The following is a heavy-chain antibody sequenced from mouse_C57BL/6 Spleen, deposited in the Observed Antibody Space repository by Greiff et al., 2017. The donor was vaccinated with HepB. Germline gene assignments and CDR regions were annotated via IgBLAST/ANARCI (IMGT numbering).Heavy chain of an antibody. CDR2: IDPSDSET. CDR3: ARWGPPWVFDY. CDR1: GYTFTSYW. Sequence: QVQLKQPGAELVRPGSSVKLSCKASGYTFTSYWMHWVKQRPIQGLEWIGNIDPSDSETHYNQKFKDKATLTVDKSSSTAYMQLSSLTSEDSAVYYCARWGPPWVFDYWGQGTTLTVSS. V-gene: IGHV1-52*01. J-gene: IGHJ2*01.